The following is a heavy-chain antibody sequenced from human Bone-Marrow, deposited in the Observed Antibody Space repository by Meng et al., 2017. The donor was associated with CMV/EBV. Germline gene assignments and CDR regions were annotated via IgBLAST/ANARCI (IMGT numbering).Heavy chain of an antibody. CDR2: ISSSGSTI. Sequence: GESLKISCSASGFTVSTYYMNWIRQAPGKGLEWVSYISSSGSTIYYADSVKGRFTISRDNAKNSLYLQMNSLRAEDTAVYYCARRRNYDFWSGYSRGAFDIWGQGTMVTVSS. D-gene: IGHD3-3*01. CDR1: GFTVSTYY. V-gene: IGHV3-11*04. CDR3: ARRRNYDFWSGYSRGAFDI. J-gene: IGHJ3*02.